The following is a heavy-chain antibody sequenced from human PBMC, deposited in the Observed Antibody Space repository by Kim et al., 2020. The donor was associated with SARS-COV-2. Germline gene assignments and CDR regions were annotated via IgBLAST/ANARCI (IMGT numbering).Heavy chain of an antibody. V-gene: IGHV3-33*01. CDR1: GFTFSSYG. J-gene: IGHJ6*02. CDR2: IWYDGSNK. D-gene: IGHD2-15*01. CDR3: ARDRLVYCSGGSCYTQYYYYYGMDV. Sequence: GGSLRRSCAASGFTFSSYGMHWVRQAPGKGLEWVAVIWYDGSNKYYADSVKGRFTISRDNSKNTLYLQMNSLRAEDTAVYYCARDRLVYCSGGSCYTQYYYYYGMDVWGQGTTVTVSS.